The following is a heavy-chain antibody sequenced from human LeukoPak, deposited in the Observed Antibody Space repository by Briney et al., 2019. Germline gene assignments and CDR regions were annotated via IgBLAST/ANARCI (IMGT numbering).Heavy chain of an antibody. CDR1: GFTFSSYS. V-gene: IGHV3-48*02. Sequence: GGSLRLSCAASGFTFSSYSMNWVRQAPGKGLEWVSYISSSRSTIYYADSVKGRFTISRDNVKDSLYLQMNSLRDEGTAVYYCARYSYGYGGVDYWGQGTLVTVSS. CDR3: ARYSYGYGGVDY. CDR2: ISSSRSTI. D-gene: IGHD5-18*01. J-gene: IGHJ4*02.